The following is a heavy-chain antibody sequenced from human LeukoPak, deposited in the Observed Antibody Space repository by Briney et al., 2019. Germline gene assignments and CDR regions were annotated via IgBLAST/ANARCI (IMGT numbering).Heavy chain of an antibody. J-gene: IGHJ5*02. V-gene: IGHV1-8*01. CDR1: GYTFTSYD. CDR3: ARDRHYKFDP. CDR2: MNPNSGNT. Sequence: ASVKVSCKASGYTFTSYDINWVRQATGQGLEWMGWMNPNSGNTGYAQKFQGRATMTRNTSISTAYMELSSLRPEDTAVYYCARDRHYKFDPWGQGTLVTVSS. D-gene: IGHD1-1*01.